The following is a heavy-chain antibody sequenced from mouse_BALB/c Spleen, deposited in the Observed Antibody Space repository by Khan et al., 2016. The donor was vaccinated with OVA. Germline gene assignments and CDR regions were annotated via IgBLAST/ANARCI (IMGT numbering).Heavy chain of an antibody. D-gene: IGHD1-2*01. CDR3: AREVGYHYAMDY. Sequence: QIQLVQSGPELKKPGETVKISCKASGYTFTNYGMNWVKQAPGKGLKWMGWINTYTGEPTYADDFKGRFTFTLETSASTAYLQINNLTNEDTATYSGAREVGYHYAMDYWGQGTSVTVSS. CDR1: GYTFTNYG. V-gene: IGHV9-3-1*01. J-gene: IGHJ4*01. CDR2: INTYTGEP.